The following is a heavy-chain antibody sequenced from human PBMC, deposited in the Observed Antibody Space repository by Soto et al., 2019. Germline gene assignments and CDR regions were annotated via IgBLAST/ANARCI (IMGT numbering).Heavy chain of an antibody. Sequence: GGSLRLSCAASGFTFSSYGMHWVRQAPGKGLEWVAVIWYDGSNKYYADSVKGRFTISRDNSKNTLYLQMNSLRAEDTAVYYCARDLSGREQQRGFDYWGQGTLVTVSS. J-gene: IGHJ4*02. V-gene: IGHV3-33*01. D-gene: IGHD6-13*01. CDR3: ARDLSGREQQRGFDY. CDR1: GFTFSSYG. CDR2: IWYDGSNK.